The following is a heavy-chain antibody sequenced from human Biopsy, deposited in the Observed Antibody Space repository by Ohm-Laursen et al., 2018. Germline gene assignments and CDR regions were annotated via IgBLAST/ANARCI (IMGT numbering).Heavy chain of an antibody. CDR3: AKGYGPDNWFDP. Sequence: SLRLSCAASGFTFSTYAMTWVRQAPGEGLEWVSSTTGSGGSTYYPDSVKGRFTISRDNSKNSLYLQMNSLRAEDTAVYYCAKGYGPDNWFDPWGQGTLVTVSS. J-gene: IGHJ5*02. D-gene: IGHD3-16*01. CDR1: GFTFSTYA. CDR2: TTGSGGST. V-gene: IGHV3-23*01.